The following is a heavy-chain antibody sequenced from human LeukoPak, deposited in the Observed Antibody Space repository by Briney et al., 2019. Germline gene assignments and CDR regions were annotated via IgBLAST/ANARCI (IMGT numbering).Heavy chain of an antibody. D-gene: IGHD3-3*01. CDR3: ARVFSYPLRAPFDP. J-gene: IGHJ5*02. Sequence: SETLSLTCTVSGGSISSGSYYWRWLRQPPGTGLEWIGYIFYSGSTNYNPSLKSRVTISVDTSNNQFSLKLSSVTAADTAVYYCARVFSYPLRAPFDPGGQGTLVTVSA. V-gene: IGHV4-61*01. CDR1: GGSISSGSYY. CDR2: IFYSGST.